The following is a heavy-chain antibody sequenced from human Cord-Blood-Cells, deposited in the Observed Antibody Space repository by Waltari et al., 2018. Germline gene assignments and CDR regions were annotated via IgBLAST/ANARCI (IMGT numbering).Heavy chain of an antibody. CDR1: GYTFTGYY. Sequence: QVQLVQSGAEVKKPGASVKVSCKASGYTFTGYYMHWVRQAPGQGLAWMGQINPNSGGTNYAQKFQGRVTMTRDTSISTAYMELSRLRSDDTAVYYCARDPRSYSSSSWYFDLWGRGTLVTVSS. CDR3: ARDPRSYSSSSWYFDL. D-gene: IGHD6-6*01. J-gene: IGHJ2*01. V-gene: IGHV1-2*06. CDR2: INPNSGGT.